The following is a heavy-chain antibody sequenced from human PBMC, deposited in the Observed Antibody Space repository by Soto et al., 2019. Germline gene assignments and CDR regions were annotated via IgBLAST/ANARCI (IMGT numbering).Heavy chain of an antibody. V-gene: IGHV4-59*12. Sequence: SETLSLTCIVSGGSISNYYWGWIRQPPGKGLEWIGYIYHSGSTYYNPSLKSRVTISVDRSKNQFSLNLSSVTAADTAVYYCARGMTTVTTYDYWGQGTLVTVSS. CDR2: IYHSGST. D-gene: IGHD4-4*01. J-gene: IGHJ4*02. CDR3: ARGMTTVTTYDY. CDR1: GGSISNYY.